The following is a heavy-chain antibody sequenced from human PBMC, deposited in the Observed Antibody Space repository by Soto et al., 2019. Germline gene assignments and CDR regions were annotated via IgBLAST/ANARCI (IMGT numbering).Heavy chain of an antibody. D-gene: IGHD3-16*02. Sequence: GASVKVSCKVSGYTLTELSMHWVRQAPGKGLEWMGGFDPEDGETIYAQKFQGRVTMTEDTSTDTAYMELSSLRSEDTAVYYCATGFLERQNDYIWGSYRLEAAIDAFDIWGQGTMVTGSS. V-gene: IGHV1-24*01. CDR3: ATGFLERQNDYIWGSYRLEAAIDAFDI. J-gene: IGHJ3*02. CDR2: FDPEDGET. CDR1: GYTLTELS.